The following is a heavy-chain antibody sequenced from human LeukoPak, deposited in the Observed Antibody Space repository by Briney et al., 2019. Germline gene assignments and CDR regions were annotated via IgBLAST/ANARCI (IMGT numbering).Heavy chain of an antibody. CDR1: GYSFTSFW. J-gene: IGHJ4*02. V-gene: IGHV5-51*01. CDR2: IYPGDSDT. D-gene: IGHD5-18*01. CDR3: AKHNSYGWRSDY. Sequence: GESLKISRKSSGYSFTSFWIGWVRQIPGKGLEWIGIIYPGDSDTRYSPSFHGQVTISADKSISTAYLQWSSLKASDTAMYYCAKHNSYGWRSDYWGQGTLVTVSS.